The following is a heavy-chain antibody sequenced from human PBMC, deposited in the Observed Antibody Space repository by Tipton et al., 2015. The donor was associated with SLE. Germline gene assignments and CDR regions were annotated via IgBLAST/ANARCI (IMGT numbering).Heavy chain of an antibody. CDR2: TYYRSQWNS. CDR3: ARRPWDVDAFDI. V-gene: IGHV6-1*01. Sequence: GLVKPSQILSLTCDISGDSVSANSAAWSWIRQSPSRGLEWLGMTYYRSQWNSDYLPSVKSRITIRPDASKNQFFLQLRSVTPDETAVYFCARRPWDVDAFDIWGQGTPVTVSS. D-gene: IGHD1-26*01. CDR1: GDSVSANSAA. J-gene: IGHJ3*02.